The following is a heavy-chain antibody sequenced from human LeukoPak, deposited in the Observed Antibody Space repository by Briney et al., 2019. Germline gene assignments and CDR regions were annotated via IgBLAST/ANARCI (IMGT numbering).Heavy chain of an antibody. CDR3: ARHYGPPRDAFDI. CDR2: IYYSGST. J-gene: IGHJ3*02. CDR1: GGSISSYY. D-gene: IGHD3-16*01. Sequence: SETLSLTCTVSGGSISSYYWSWIRQPPGKGLEWIGYIYYSGSTNYNPSLKSRVTISVDTSKNQFSLKLSSVTAADTAVYYCARHYGPPRDAFDIWGQGTMVTVSS. V-gene: IGHV4-59*08.